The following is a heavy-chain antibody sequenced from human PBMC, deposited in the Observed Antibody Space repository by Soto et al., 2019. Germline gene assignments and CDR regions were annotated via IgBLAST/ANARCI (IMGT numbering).Heavy chain of an antibody. J-gene: IGHJ4*02. Sequence: GGSLRLSCAASGFTFSSYWIHWVRQAPGKGLVWVSRINIDGSSTSYADSVKGRFTISRDNAKNTLYLQMNSLRAEDTAVYYCARFDYSFPFDYWGQGTLVTVSS. CDR3: ARFDYSFPFDY. CDR1: GFTFSSYW. D-gene: IGHD4-4*01. V-gene: IGHV3-74*01. CDR2: INIDGSST.